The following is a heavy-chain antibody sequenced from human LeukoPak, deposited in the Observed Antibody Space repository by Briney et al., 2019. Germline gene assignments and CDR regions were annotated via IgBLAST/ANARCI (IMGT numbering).Heavy chain of an antibody. CDR2: INTNTGNP. CDR1: GYTFTSYA. Sequence: GASVKVSCKASGYTFTSYAMNWVRQAPRQGLEWMGWINTNTGNPTYAQGFTGRFVFSLDTSVSTAYLQISSLKAEDTAVYYCARDPYYYDSSGYYWGYNWFDPWGQGTLVTVSS. J-gene: IGHJ5*02. V-gene: IGHV7-4-1*02. D-gene: IGHD3-22*01. CDR3: ARDPYYYDSSGYYWGYNWFDP.